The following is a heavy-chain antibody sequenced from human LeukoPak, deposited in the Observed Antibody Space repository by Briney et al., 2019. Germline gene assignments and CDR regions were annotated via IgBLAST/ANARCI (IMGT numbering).Heavy chain of an antibody. J-gene: IGHJ4*02. D-gene: IGHD3-10*01. CDR1: GGTFSSYA. CDR3: ARAEDMVRGVIITRGLAFDY. Sequence: ASVKVSCKASGGTFSSYAISWVRQAPGQGLEWMGGIIPIFGTANYAQKFQGRVTITADESTSTAYMELSSLRSEDTAVYYCARAEDMVRGVIITRGLAFDYWGQGTLVTVSS. V-gene: IGHV1-69*13. CDR2: IIPIFGTA.